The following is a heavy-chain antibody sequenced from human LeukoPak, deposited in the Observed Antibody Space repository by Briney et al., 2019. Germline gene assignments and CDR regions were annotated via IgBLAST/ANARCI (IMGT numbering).Heavy chain of an antibody. D-gene: IGHD1-26*01. CDR1: GFTVSSNF. CDR2: IYTSGIT. J-gene: IGHJ4*01. Sequence: PGGSLRFSCAVSGFTVSSNFMSWVRQAPGKGPEWVSVIYTSGITYYADSVRGRFTISRDNSKNTLYLQMDSLTAEDTAVYYCARDDAGGTYSLVYSGHGTLVTVSS. V-gene: IGHV3-66*01. CDR3: ARDDAGGTYSLVY.